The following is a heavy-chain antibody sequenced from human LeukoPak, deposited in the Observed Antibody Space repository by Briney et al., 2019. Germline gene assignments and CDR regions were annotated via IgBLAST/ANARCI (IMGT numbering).Heavy chain of an antibody. CDR2: ISGSGGST. J-gene: IGHJ4*02. D-gene: IGHD5-18*01. Sequence: GGSLRLSCAASGFTFSSYSMSWVRQAPGMGLEWVSAISGSGGSTYYADSVKGRFTISRDNSKNTLYLQMNSLRAEDTAVYYCATSGYSYGYPFDYWGQGTLVTVSS. V-gene: IGHV3-23*01. CDR3: ATSGYSYGYPFDY. CDR1: GFTFSSYS.